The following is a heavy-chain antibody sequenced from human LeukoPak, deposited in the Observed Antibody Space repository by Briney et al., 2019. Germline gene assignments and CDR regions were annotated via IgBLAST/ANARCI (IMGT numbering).Heavy chain of an antibody. D-gene: IGHD3-22*01. CDR3: AKDLGYHDSSGYRGSFDI. CDR2: ISGSGGST. Sequence: PGRSLRLSCAASGFTFTSYAMSWVRHAPGKGLEWVSGISGSGGSTYYADSVKGGFTIQMNRLRAEDTAVYYCAKDLGYHDSSGYRGSFDIWGQGTMVTVFS. J-gene: IGHJ3*02. CDR1: GFTFTSYA. V-gene: IGHV3-23*01.